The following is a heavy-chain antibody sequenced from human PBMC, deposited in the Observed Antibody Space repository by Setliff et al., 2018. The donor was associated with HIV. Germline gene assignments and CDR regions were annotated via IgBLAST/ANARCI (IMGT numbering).Heavy chain of an antibody. Sequence: SDTLSLTCTVSGGSISSYYWSWIRQPPGKGLDWIGYIYTSGSRNYNPSLKSRLNLSVDMSKNQFSLNLSSVTAADTAVYYCARHVLDYNFWSGYSTQNCFDYWGQGTLVTVSS. CDR2: IYTSGSR. CDR1: GGSISSYY. V-gene: IGHV4-59*08. CDR3: ARHVLDYNFWSGYSTQNCFDY. D-gene: IGHD3-3*01. J-gene: IGHJ4*02.